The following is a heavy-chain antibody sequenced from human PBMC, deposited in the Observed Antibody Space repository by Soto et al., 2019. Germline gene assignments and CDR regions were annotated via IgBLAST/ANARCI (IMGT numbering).Heavy chain of an antibody. Sequence: SETLSLTCTVSGGSISSYYWSWIRQPQGKGLEWIGYIYYSGSTNYNPSLKSRVTISVDTSKNQFSPKLSSVTAADTAVYYCARGVVEYSGYDLGYYFDYWGQGTLVTVSS. CDR3: ARGVVEYSGYDLGYYFDY. CDR1: GGSISSYY. V-gene: IGHV4-59*01. J-gene: IGHJ4*02. D-gene: IGHD5-12*01. CDR2: IYYSGST.